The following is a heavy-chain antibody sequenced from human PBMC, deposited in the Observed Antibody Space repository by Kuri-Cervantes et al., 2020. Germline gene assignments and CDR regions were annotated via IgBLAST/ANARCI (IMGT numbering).Heavy chain of an antibody. Sequence: GGSLRLSCAASGFTFDDYAMHWVRQAPGKGLEWVSAISGSGGSTYYADSVKGRFTISRDNSENTLYLQMNSLRAEDTGVYYCAKDSLDYDILTGFGIWFDPWGQGTLVTVSS. CDR3: AKDSLDYDILTGFGIWFDP. V-gene: IGHV3-23*01. D-gene: IGHD3-9*01. CDR2: ISGSGGST. CDR1: GFTFDDYA. J-gene: IGHJ5*02.